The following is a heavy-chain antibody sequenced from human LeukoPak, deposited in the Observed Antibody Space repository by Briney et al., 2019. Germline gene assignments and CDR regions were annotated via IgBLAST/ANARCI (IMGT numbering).Heavy chain of an antibody. V-gene: IGHV4-39*07. Sequence: SETLSLTCTVSGGSISSSSYYWGWIRQPPGKGLEWIGSIYYSGSTYYNPSLKSRVTISVDTSKNQFSLKLNSVTAADTAVYYCARDLVVATINPYYFDYWGQGTLVTVSS. CDR2: IYYSGST. CDR3: ARDLVVATINPYYFDY. J-gene: IGHJ4*02. CDR1: GGSISSSSYY. D-gene: IGHD5-12*01.